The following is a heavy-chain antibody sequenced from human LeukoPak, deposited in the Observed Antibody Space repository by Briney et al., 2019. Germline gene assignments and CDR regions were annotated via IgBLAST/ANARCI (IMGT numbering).Heavy chain of an antibody. J-gene: IGHJ4*02. V-gene: IGHV6-1*01. D-gene: IGHD6-6*01. Sequence: PSQTLSLTCAISGDSVSSNSAAGNWIRQSPSRGLEWLGRTYYRSKWYNDYAVSVKSRITINPDTSKNQFSLQLNSVTPEDTAVYYCARVTIAAPRGFDYWGQGTLVTVSS. CDR2: TYYRSKWYN. CDR1: GDSVSSNSAA. CDR3: ARVTIAAPRGFDY.